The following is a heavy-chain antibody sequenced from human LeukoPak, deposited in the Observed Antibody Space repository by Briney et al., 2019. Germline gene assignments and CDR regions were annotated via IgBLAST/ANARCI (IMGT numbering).Heavy chain of an antibody. V-gene: IGHV4-59*01. J-gene: IGHJ6*03. CDR3: ASGTYYYYMDV. D-gene: IGHD1-1*01. CDR1: GGSISNYY. Sequence: SETLSLTCTVSGGSISNYYWSWIRQPPGKGLEWIGYISYIGSTKYNPSLKSRVTISEDTSKKQFSLKLSSVTAADTAVYYCASGTYYYYMDVWGKGTTVTVSS. CDR2: ISYIGST.